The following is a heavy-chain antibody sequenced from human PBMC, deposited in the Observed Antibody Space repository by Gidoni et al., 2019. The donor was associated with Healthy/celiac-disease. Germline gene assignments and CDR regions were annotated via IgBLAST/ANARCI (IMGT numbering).Heavy chain of an antibody. V-gene: IGHV1-18*01. CDR3: ATREIYCSGGSCYSGYYGMDV. D-gene: IGHD2-15*01. J-gene: IGHJ6*02. CDR2: ISAYNGNT. CDR1: GYTFTSYG. Sequence: QVQLVQSGAEVTKPGASVKVSCKASGYTFTSYGISRVRQAPGQGLEWMGWISAYNGNTNYAQKLQGRVTMTTDTSTSTAYMELRSLRSDDTAVYYCATREIYCSGGSCYSGYYGMDVWGQGTTVTVSS.